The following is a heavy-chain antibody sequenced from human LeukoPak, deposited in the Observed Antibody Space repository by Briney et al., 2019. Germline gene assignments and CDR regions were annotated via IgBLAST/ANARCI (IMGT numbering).Heavy chain of an antibody. CDR3: ARDGYNIVGATTSVRAFDI. CDR2: INHSGST. D-gene: IGHD1-26*01. Sequence: SETLSLTCAVYGGSFSGYYWSWIRQPPGKGLEWIGEINHSGSTNYNPSLKSRVTISVDTSKNQFSLKLSSVTAADTAVYYCARDGYNIVGATTSVRAFDIWGQGTMVTVSS. J-gene: IGHJ3*02. V-gene: IGHV4-34*01. CDR1: GGSFSGYY.